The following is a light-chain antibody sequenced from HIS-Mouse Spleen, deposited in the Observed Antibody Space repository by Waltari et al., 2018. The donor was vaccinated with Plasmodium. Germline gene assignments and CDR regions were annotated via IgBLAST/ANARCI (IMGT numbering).Light chain of an antibody. Sequence: QSALTQPRPVSGSPGQPVTISSPGPTTAVGGYNYVSWYQHHPGKAPKLMIYDVSKRPSGVPDRFSGSKSGNTASLTISGLQAEDEADYYCCSYAGSYTYVFGTGTKVTVL. CDR3: CSYAGSYTYV. J-gene: IGLJ1*01. CDR1: TTAVGGYNY. V-gene: IGLV2-11*01. CDR2: DVS.